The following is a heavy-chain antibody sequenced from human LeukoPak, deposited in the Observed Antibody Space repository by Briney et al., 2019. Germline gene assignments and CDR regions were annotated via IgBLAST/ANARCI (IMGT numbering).Heavy chain of an antibody. J-gene: IGHJ4*02. D-gene: IGHD3-9*01. V-gene: IGHV4-39*01. CDR2: IYYSGST. CDR1: GGSISSSSYY. Sequence: PSETLSLTCTVSGGSISSSSYYWGWIRQPPGKGLEWIGSIYYSGSTYYNPSLKSRVTISVDTSKNQFSLKLSSVTAADTAVYYCATQHLRYLDWLLSLPFDYWGQGTLVTVSS. CDR3: ATQHLRYLDWLLSLPFDY.